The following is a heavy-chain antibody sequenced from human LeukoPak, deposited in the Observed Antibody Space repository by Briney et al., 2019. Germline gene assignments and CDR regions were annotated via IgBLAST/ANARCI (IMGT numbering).Heavy chain of an antibody. D-gene: IGHD2-8*01. CDR1: GGSISSYY. CDR2: IYTSGST. J-gene: IGHJ4*02. CDR3: ARVNDIVLMVYATGYYFDY. Sequence: PSETLSLTCTVSGGSISSYYWSWIRQPAGKGLEWIGRIYTSGSTNYNPSLKSRVTMSVDTSKNQFSLKRSSVTAADTAVYYCARVNDIVLMVYATGYYFDYWGQGTLVTVSS. V-gene: IGHV4-4*07.